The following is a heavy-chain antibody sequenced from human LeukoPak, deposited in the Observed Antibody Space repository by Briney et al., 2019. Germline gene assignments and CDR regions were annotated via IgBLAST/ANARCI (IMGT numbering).Heavy chain of an antibody. Sequence: LSETLSLTCAVYGGSFSGYYWSWIRQPPGKGLEWIGEINHSGSTNYNPSLKSRVTISVDTSKNQFSLKLSSVTAADTAIYYCARDFSSSSTVYYYYYMDVWGKGTTVTVSS. D-gene: IGHD6-6*01. CDR1: GGSFSGYY. V-gene: IGHV4-34*01. CDR3: ARDFSSSSTVYYYYYMDV. J-gene: IGHJ6*03. CDR2: INHSGST.